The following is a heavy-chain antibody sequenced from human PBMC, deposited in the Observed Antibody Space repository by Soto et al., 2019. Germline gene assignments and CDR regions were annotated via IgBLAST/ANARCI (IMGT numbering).Heavy chain of an antibody. CDR2: ISGSGDTT. V-gene: IGHV3-23*04. D-gene: IGHD4-17*01. CDR1: GITIPNYP. J-gene: IGHJ4*02. CDR3: VKDDGGYPSTAPH. Sequence: EVRLVESGGGWVQPGGSLRLSCAASGITIPNYPMSWVRQAPGKGLDWVSGISGSGDTTYYADSAKGRFTISKDISKNSLFLQLDSLRVEDSALYFCVKDDGGYPSTAPHWGQGTLVTVSP.